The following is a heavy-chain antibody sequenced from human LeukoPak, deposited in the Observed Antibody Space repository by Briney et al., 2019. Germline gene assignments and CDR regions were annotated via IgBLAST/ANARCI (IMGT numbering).Heavy chain of an antibody. CDR3: ARDRRLYSSTWYVPRDGFHI. D-gene: IGHD6-13*01. J-gene: IGHJ3*02. Sequence: GASVKVSCKASGYTFTSYGISWVRQAPGQGLEWMGWISAYNGNTNYAQKLQGRVTMTTDTSTSTAYMELRSLRSEDTDVYYCARDRRLYSSTWYVPRDGFHIWGQGTMVTVSS. CDR2: ISAYNGNT. V-gene: IGHV1-18*01. CDR1: GYTFTSYG.